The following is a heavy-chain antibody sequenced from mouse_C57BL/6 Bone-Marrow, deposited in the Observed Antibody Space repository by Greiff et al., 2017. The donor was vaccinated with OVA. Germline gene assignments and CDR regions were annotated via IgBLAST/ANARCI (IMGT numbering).Heavy chain of an antibody. D-gene: IGHD1-1*01. CDR2: IYPSDSDT. Sequence: QVQLQQPGAELVRPGSSVKLSCKASGYTFTSYWMDWVKQRPGQGLEWIGNIYPSDSDTHYNQKFKDKATLTVDKSSSTASMQLSSLTSEDSAVYDCAGGDYAAMDYWGQGTSVTVSS. V-gene: IGHV1-61*01. J-gene: IGHJ4*01. CDR1: GYTFTSYW. CDR3: AGGDYAAMDY.